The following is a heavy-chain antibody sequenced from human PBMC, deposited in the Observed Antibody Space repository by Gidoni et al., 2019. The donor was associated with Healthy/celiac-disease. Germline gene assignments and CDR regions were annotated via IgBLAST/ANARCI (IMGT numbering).Heavy chain of an antibody. D-gene: IGHD6-13*01. CDR3: AREAPTTFIAAAGNFDY. CDR1: AVTFSSYT. J-gene: IGHJ4*02. CDR2: IIPLLGIA. Sequence: QVQLVQSGAEVKKPGSSVKVSCKASAVTFSSYTISWVRQAPGQGLEWMGRIIPLLGIANYAQKFQGRVTITADKSTSTAYMALSSLRSEDTAVDYCAREAPTTFIAAAGNFDYWGQGTMVTVSS. V-gene: IGHV1-69*08.